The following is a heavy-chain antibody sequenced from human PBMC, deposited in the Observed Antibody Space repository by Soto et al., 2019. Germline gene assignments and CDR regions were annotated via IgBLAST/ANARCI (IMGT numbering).Heavy chain of an antibody. Sequence: PSETLSLTCTVSGGSISSYYWSWIRQPPGKGLEWIGYIYHSGSTNYNPSLKSRVTISVDTSKNQFSLKLSSVTAADTAVYYCARGGTMVRGVIITRFDPWGQGTLVTVSS. CDR3: ARGGTMVRGVIITRFDP. J-gene: IGHJ5*02. V-gene: IGHV4-59*01. CDR2: IYHSGST. D-gene: IGHD3-10*01. CDR1: GGSISSYY.